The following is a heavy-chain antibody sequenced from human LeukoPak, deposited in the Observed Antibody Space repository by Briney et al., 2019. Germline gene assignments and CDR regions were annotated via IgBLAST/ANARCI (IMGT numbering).Heavy chain of an antibody. Sequence: SETLSLTCTVSGGSISSHYWSWIRQPPGKGLEWIGYIYYSGSTNYNPSLKSRVTISVDTSKNQFSLKLSSVTAADTAVYYCARGWPYSRELPHFDYWGQGTLVTVSS. J-gene: IGHJ4*02. CDR3: ARGWPYSRELPHFDY. CDR1: GGSISSHY. CDR2: IYYSGST. V-gene: IGHV4-59*11. D-gene: IGHD6-13*01.